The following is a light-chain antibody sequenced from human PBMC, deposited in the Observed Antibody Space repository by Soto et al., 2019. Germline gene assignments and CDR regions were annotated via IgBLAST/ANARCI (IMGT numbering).Light chain of an antibody. CDR1: QSVSNNY. Sequence: VVTQSPGTLSLSPGERGTLSCMAIQSVSNNYLAWYQQKPGQAPRLLIYGASNRATGIPDRFSGSGSGTDFTLTISRLEPEDFAVYYCQQYGSSGTFGQGTKVDIK. V-gene: IGKV3-20*01. J-gene: IGKJ1*01. CDR3: QQYGSSGT. CDR2: GAS.